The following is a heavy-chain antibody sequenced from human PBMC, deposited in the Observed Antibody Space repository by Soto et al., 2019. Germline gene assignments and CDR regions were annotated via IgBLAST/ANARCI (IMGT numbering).Heavy chain of an antibody. CDR2: ISAYNGNT. J-gene: IGHJ6*03. D-gene: IGHD2-2*02. V-gene: IGHV1-18*01. CDR1: GYTFTSYG. Sequence: EASVKVSCKASGYTFTSYGISWVRQAPGQGLEWMGWISAYNGNTNYAQKLQGRVTMTTDTSTSTAYMELRSLRSDDTAVYYCARFGCSSTSCYTHVYYYYYMDVWGKGTTVTVSS. CDR3: ARFGCSSTSCYTHVYYYYYMDV.